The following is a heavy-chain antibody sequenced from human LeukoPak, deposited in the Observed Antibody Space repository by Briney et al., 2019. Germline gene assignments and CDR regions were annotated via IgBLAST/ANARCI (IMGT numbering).Heavy chain of an antibody. J-gene: IGHJ4*02. D-gene: IGHD1-26*01. CDR1: GFTFSSYE. CDR3: ARERGSYYFDF. Sequence: GGSLRLSCAASGFTFSSYEMNWVRQAPGMGLEWVSYISSGGSTIYYADSVRGRFTISRDNAKNSLYLQMNSRRAEDTAVYYCARERGSYYFDFWGQGTLVTVSS. V-gene: IGHV3-48*03. CDR2: ISSGGSTI.